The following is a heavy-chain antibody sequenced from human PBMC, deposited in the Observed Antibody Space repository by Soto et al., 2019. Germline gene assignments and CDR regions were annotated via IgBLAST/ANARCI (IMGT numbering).Heavy chain of an antibody. CDR1: GYTFTGYG. V-gene: IGHV1-18*01. J-gene: IGHJ6*03. Sequence: ASVKVSCKASGYTFTGYGISWVRQAPGQGLEWMGWISAYNGNTNYAQKLQGRVTMTTDTSTSTAYMELRSLRSDDTAVYYCARIRYQLLYYYYYMDVWGKGTTVTVSS. CDR3: ARIRYQLLYYYYYMDV. CDR2: ISAYNGNT. D-gene: IGHD2-2*01.